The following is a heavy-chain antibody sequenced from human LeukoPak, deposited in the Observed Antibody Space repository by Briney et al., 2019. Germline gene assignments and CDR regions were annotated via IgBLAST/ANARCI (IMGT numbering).Heavy chain of an antibody. Sequence: PSETLSLTCTVSGGSISSGGYYWACIRQHPGKGRESIVYIYYSGSTYYHPSLKSRVTISVDTSKNQFALRLSSVTAADTGVYYWARVGARSGYYYGYFQHWGQGTLVTVSS. CDR2: IYYSGST. D-gene: IGHD3-22*01. V-gene: IGHV4-31*03. J-gene: IGHJ1*01. CDR3: ARVGARSGYYYGYFQH. CDR1: GGSISSGGYY.